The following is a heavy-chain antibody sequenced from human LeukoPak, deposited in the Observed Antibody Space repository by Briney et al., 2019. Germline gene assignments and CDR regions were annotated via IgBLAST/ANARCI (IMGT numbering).Heavy chain of an antibody. Sequence: GGSLRLSCAASGFTFSSYWMSWVRQAPGKGLEWVANIKQDGSEKYYVDSVKGRFTISRDNAKNTLYLQMNSLRADDTAVYYCASYSSLDYWGQGALVTVSS. CDR1: GFTFSSYW. D-gene: IGHD3-22*01. J-gene: IGHJ4*02. CDR2: IKQDGSEK. CDR3: ASYSSLDY. V-gene: IGHV3-7*03.